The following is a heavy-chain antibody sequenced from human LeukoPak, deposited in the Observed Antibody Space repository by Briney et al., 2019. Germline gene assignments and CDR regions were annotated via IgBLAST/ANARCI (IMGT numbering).Heavy chain of an antibody. CDR2: ISGSSGSI. Sequence: GGSLRLSCAASGFTFSGYSMNWVPPAPGKGLEWVSSISGSSGSIYYADSAKGRFTISRDNAKNSLDLQTNSLRAEDTAVYYCARANPPAISFFDWWGQGTLVSVSS. CDR1: GFTFSGYS. J-gene: IGHJ4*02. CDR3: ARANPPAISFFDW. V-gene: IGHV3-21*01. D-gene: IGHD3-9*01.